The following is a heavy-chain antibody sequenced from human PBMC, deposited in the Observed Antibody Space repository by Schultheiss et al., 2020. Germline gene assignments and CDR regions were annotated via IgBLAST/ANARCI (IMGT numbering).Heavy chain of an antibody. CDR2: IYSGGST. V-gene: IGHV3-53*01. Sequence: GGSLRLSCAASGFSFSSSWMYWVRQAPGKGLEWVSLIYSGGSTYYADSVKGRFTISRDNSKNTLYLQMNSLRAEDTAVYYCARPYDILSHGAFDIWGQGTMVTVSS. CDR3: ARPYDILSHGAFDI. J-gene: IGHJ3*02. D-gene: IGHD3-9*01. CDR1: GFSFSSSW.